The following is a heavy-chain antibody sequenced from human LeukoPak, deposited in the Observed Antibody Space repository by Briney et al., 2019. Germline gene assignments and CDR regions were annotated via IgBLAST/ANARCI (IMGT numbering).Heavy chain of an antibody. CDR2: IYASGST. CDR1: GGSISNYY. Sequence: SETLSLTCTVYGGSISNYYWSWIRQPAGKGLEWIGRIYASGSTNYNPSLKSRVTMSVDTSKNQFSLKLTSVTAADTAVYDCARGGSSWQSFYFWGQGTLVTVSS. J-gene: IGHJ4*02. D-gene: IGHD6-13*01. CDR3: ARGGSSWQSFYF. V-gene: IGHV4-4*07.